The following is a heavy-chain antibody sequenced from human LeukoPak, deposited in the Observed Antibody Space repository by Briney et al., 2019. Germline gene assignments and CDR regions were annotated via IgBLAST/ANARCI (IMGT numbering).Heavy chain of an antibody. D-gene: IGHD2-2*01. CDR2: INPKTGGT. Sequence: GASVKVSCKASRYTFTGYYIHWVRQAPGQGLDWMGWINPKTGGTYFAQRFEGRVTLTGDTAISTAYMELRRLTSDDTAVYYCARVTPYSSCTTTRCSMGYYFDNWGQGTLVTVSS. CDR1: RYTFTGYY. J-gene: IGHJ4*02. CDR3: ARVTPYSSCTTTRCSMGYYFDN. V-gene: IGHV1-2*02.